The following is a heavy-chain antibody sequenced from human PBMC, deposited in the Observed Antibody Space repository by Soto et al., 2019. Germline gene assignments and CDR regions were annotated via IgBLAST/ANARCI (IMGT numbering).Heavy chain of an antibody. V-gene: IGHV4-4*02. CDR3: ARVLSVAGTYYYYYGMDV. Sequence: SETLSLTCAVSGGSISSSNWWSWVRQPPGKGLEWIGEIYHSGSTNYNPSLKRRVTISVDKSKNQFSLKLRSVTAADTAVYYCARVLSVAGTYYYYYGMDVWGQGTTVTVSS. CDR2: IYHSGST. J-gene: IGHJ6*02. D-gene: IGHD6-19*01. CDR1: GGSISSSNW.